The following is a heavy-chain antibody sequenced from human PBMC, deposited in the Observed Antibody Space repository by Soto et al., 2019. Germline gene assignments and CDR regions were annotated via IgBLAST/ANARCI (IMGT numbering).Heavy chain of an antibody. Sequence: EVQLVESGGGLVKPGGSLRLSCEASGFAFSNFAMNWVRQAPGKGLEWVSSISGGSDFIYYTDSVKGQFTISRDNAKNTLYLQMTGLGGDDTAVYYCARDLLSGANYYAYWGQGTLVTVSS. CDR1: GFAFSNFA. D-gene: IGHD6-19*01. J-gene: IGHJ4*02. CDR3: ARDLLSGANYYAY. V-gene: IGHV3-21*01. CDR2: ISGGSDFI.